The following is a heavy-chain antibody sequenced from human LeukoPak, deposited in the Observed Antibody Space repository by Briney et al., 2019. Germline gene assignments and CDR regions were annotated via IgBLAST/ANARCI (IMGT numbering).Heavy chain of an antibody. CDR1: AFTFSGYS. CDR3: AREYSSSSGRSFDY. D-gene: IGHD6-6*01. Sequence: GGSLRLSCAASAFTFSGYSMNWVRQAPGKGLEWVSYISPSATTIYYADSVKGRFTISRDNAKNSLYLQMNSLRAEDTAVYYCAREYSSSSGRSFDYWGQGTLVTVSS. V-gene: IGHV3-48*01. CDR2: ISPSATTI. J-gene: IGHJ4*02.